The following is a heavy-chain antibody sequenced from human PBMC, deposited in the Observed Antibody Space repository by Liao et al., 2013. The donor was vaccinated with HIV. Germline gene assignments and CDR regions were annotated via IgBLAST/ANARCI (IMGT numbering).Heavy chain of an antibody. D-gene: IGHD3/OR15-3a*01. V-gene: IGHV4-61*02. CDR1: GGSISSGSNY. J-gene: IGHJ4*02. CDR3: ARKGLDWDPFDS. Sequence: QVQLQESGPGLVKPSQTLSLTCTVSGGSISSGSNYWSWIRQPAGKGLEWIGRIYTSGSTNYNPSLKSRVTIFVDTSKKQFSLKLSSVTAADTAVYYCARKGLDWDPFDSWGQGALVTVSA. CDR2: IYTSGST.